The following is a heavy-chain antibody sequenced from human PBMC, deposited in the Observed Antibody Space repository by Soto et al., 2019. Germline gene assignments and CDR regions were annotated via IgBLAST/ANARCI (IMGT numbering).Heavy chain of an antibody. Sequence: QVQLVQSGAEVKKPGSSVKVSCKASGGIFSSYAISWLRQAPGQGLVWMGAVIPILGQAYYAQDLQDRVSITADESTRTTYMELSSLRSEDTAVYFCARVGGIGAPPGTDYWGQGSLVTVSS. CDR2: VIPILGQA. CDR1: GGIFSSYA. V-gene: IGHV1-69*01. D-gene: IGHD3-10*01. J-gene: IGHJ4*02. CDR3: ARVGGIGAPPGTDY.